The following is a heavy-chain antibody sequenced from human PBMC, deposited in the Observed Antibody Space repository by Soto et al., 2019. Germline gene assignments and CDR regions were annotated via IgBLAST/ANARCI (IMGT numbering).Heavy chain of an antibody. CDR1: GGSISSSSYY. D-gene: IGHD3-22*01. V-gene: IGHV4-39*01. CDR2: IYYSGST. Sequence: ASETLSLTCTVSGGSISSSSYYWGWIRQPPGKGLEWIGSIYYSGSTYYNPSLKSRVTISVDTSKNQFSLKLSSVTAADTAVYYCASPRDDSSGYYYAIHYWGQATLVTVSS. J-gene: IGHJ4*02. CDR3: ASPRDDSSGYYYAIHY.